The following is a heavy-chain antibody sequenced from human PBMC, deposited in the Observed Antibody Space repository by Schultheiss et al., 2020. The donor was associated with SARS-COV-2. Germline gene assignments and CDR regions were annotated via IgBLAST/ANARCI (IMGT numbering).Heavy chain of an antibody. V-gene: IGHV4-34*01. CDR1: GGSFSGYY. D-gene: IGHD3-22*01. Sequence: SQTLSLTCAVYGGSFSGYYWSWIRQPPGKGLEWIGEIYHSGSTNYNPSLKSRVTISVDTSKNQFSLKLNSVTAADTAVYYCARQGGFYYDTSGYYPDYFDYWGQGTGVTVPS. CDR3: ARQGGFYYDTSGYYPDYFDY. CDR2: IYHSGST. J-gene: IGHJ4*02.